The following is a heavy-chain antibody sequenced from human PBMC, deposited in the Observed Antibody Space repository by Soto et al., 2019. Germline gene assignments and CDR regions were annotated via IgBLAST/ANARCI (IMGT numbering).Heavy chain of an antibody. CDR2: IYSGGGT. CDR3: ATRMTADAY. J-gene: IGHJ4*02. V-gene: IGHV3-66*01. Sequence: EVRLVQSGGGLVQPGGSLRLSCAASLFIVSDNYMSWVRQAPGKGLEWVSLIYSGGGTDYAESVKCRFTISRDNSKNTLYLQMNSLKAEEAGIYYCATRMTADAYWGQGNVVTVSS. CDR1: LFIVSDNY. D-gene: IGHD2-21*02.